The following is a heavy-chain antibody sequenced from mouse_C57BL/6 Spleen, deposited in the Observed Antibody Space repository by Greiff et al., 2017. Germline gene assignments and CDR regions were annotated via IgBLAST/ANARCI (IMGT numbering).Heavy chain of an antibody. V-gene: IGHV1-64*01. CDR2: IHPNSGST. D-gene: IGHD1-1*01. CDR3: ARGEYYYGSTLDY. Sequence: QVQLQQPGAELVKPGASVKLSCKASGYTFTSYWMHWVKQRPGQGLEWIGMIHPNSGSTNYNEKVKSKATLTVDKASRTADMQRSSRTSEDSAVYYCARGEYYYGSTLDYWGQGTTRTVSS. CDR1: GYTFTSYW. J-gene: IGHJ2*01.